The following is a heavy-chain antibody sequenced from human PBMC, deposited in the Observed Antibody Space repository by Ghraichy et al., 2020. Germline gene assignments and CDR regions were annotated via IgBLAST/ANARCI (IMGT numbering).Heavy chain of an antibody. Sequence: LSLTCAASGFTFSSHWMSWVRQAPGKGLEWVAIIKPDGSEKYYVDSVKGRFTISRDNAKNSLYLQMNSLRAEDTAVYYCARGGSWSAGDYWGQGTLVTVSS. CDR2: IKPDGSEK. J-gene: IGHJ4*02. CDR1: GFTFSSHW. D-gene: IGHD2-8*01. V-gene: IGHV3-7*03. CDR3: ARGGSWSAGDY.